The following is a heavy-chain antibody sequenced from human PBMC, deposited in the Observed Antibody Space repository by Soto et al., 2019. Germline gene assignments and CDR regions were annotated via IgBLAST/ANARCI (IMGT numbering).Heavy chain of an antibody. D-gene: IGHD1-26*01. CDR1: GFTFSSYG. Sequence: QVQLVESGGGVVQPGRSLRLSCAASGFTFSSYGMHWVRQAPGKGLEWVAVISYDGSNKYYADSVKGRFTISRDNSKNTLYLQMNSLRAEDTAVYYCAKDSGQTGELLPHYYYYYGMDVWGQWTTVTVSS. CDR2: ISYDGSNK. V-gene: IGHV3-30*18. CDR3: AKDSGQTGELLPHYYYYYGMDV. J-gene: IGHJ6*02.